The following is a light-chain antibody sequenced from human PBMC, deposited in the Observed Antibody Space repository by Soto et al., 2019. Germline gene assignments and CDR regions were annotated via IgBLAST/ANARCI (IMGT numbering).Light chain of an antibody. J-gene: IGKJ5*01. CDR1: QSVSSN. Sequence: VITQSPGTLSVSPGERATLSCRASQSVSSNLAWYQQKPGQAPRLLISGVSTRATGIPARFSGSGSGTDFTLTISSLQSEDFAVYYCQQYNKWPLITFGQGTRLEIK. CDR2: GVS. CDR3: QQYNKWPLIT. V-gene: IGKV3-15*01.